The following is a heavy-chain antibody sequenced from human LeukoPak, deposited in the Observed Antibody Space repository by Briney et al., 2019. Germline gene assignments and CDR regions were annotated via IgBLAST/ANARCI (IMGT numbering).Heavy chain of an antibody. CDR1: GGSISSYY. D-gene: IGHD5-12*01. CDR3: ARSGYDRYYYYLDV. V-gene: IGHV4-4*07. Sequence: SETLSLTCTVSGGSISSYYWSWIRQPAGKGLEWIGRIYTSGSTNYNPSLKSRVTMSVDTSKNQFSLKLSSVTAADTAVYYCARSGYDRYYYYLDVWGKGTTVTVSS. CDR2: IYTSGST. J-gene: IGHJ6*03.